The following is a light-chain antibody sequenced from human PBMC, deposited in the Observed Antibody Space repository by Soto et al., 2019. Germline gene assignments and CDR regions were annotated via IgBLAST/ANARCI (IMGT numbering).Light chain of an antibody. CDR2: DAS. J-gene: IGKJ2*01. CDR3: QQYNSYSPT. CDR1: QRISSW. Sequence: DIQMTQSPSTLSASVGDRVTITCRASQRISSWLAWYQQKPGKAPKLLIYDASSLESGVPSRFSGSGSGKEFTLTISSLQPDDFATYYCQQYNSYSPTFGQGTKLEIK. V-gene: IGKV1-5*01.